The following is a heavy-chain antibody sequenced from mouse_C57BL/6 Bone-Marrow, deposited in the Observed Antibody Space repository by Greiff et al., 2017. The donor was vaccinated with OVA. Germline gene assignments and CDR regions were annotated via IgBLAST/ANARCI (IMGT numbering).Heavy chain of an antibody. D-gene: IGHD3-2*02. CDR2: IYPRSGTT. V-gene: IGHV1-81*01. CDR1: GYTFTSYG. CDR3: ARRGEQLRLRWYFDY. J-gene: IGHJ2*01. Sequence: QVQLQQSGAELARPGASVKLSCKASGYTFTSYGISWVKQSNGQGLEWIGEIYPRSGTTYYNEKFKGKATLTADKSSSTAYMELSSLTSEDSAVYFCARRGEQLRLRWYFDYWGKGTTLTVSS.